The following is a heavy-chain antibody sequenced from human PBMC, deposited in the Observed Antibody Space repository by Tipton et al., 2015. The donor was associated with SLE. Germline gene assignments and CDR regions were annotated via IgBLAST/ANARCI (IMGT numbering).Heavy chain of an antibody. CDR1: GGSISSYY. Sequence: GLVKPSETLSLTCTVSGGSISSYYWSWIRQPPGKGLEWIGYIHYSGSTNYNPSLKSRVTISVDTSKNQFSLKLSSVTAADTAVYYCARMYSSSSYFDYWGQGTLVTVSS. V-gene: IGHV4-59*01. CDR3: ARMYSSSSYFDY. CDR2: IHYSGST. J-gene: IGHJ4*02. D-gene: IGHD6-6*01.